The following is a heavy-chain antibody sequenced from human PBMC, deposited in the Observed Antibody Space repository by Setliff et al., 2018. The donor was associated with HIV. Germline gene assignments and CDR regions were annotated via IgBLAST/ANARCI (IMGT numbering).Heavy chain of an antibody. CDR3: ARGGGYSSFLLPDS. J-gene: IGHJ5*01. D-gene: IGHD5-18*01. CDR2: IYYSGRT. V-gene: IGHV4-39*02. CDR1: GGSIRSGSYY. Sequence: SETLSLTCNVSGGSIRSGSYYWGWFRQPPGKGLEWMGTIYYSGRTYHNLSLKSRLSISVDTSKNYFSLSVTSVTAADTAVYYCARGGGYSSFLLPDSWGQGALVTV.